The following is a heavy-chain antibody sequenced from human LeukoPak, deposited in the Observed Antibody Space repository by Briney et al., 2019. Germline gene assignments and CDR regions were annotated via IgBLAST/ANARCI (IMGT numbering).Heavy chain of an antibody. J-gene: IGHJ4*02. Sequence: AASVKVSCKVSGYTLTELSMHWVRQAPGKGLEWMGGFDPEDGETIYAQKFQGRVTMTEDTSTDTAYMELSSLRSEDTAVYYCATGINYDFWSGHPGTFDYWGQGTLVTVSS. CDR3: ATGINYDFWSGHPGTFDY. D-gene: IGHD3-3*01. CDR1: GYTLTELS. V-gene: IGHV1-24*01. CDR2: FDPEDGET.